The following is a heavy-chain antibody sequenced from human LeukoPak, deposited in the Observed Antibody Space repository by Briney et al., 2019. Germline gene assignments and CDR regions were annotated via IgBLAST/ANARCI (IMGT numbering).Heavy chain of an antibody. J-gene: IGHJ4*01. CDR1: GFILSHHG. Sequence: GGSLPLSCPASGFILSHHGMHSVHQAPGQGLEWVAVIWSDGTNRFYADSVKGRFTISRDNSQNTVFLQMDSLRVKDTAIYYCARDAQRGVDYSNSSKYWGHGTLVTVSS. D-gene: IGHD4-11*01. CDR2: IWSDGTNR. V-gene: IGHV3-33*08. CDR3: ARDAQRGVDYSNSSKY.